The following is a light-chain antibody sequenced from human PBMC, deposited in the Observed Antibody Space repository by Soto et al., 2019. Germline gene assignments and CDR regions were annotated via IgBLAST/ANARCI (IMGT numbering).Light chain of an antibody. CDR2: GAS. CDR3: QQYGNSPPTT. V-gene: IGKV3-20*01. J-gene: IGKJ2*01. CDR1: QSVSSSY. Sequence: EIVLTQSPGTLSLSPGERATLSCRASQSVSSSYLAWYQQKPGQAPRVLIYGASSRATGIPDRFSGSGSGTAFTLTISRLEPEDVAVYFCQQYGNSPPTTFGQGTKVEIK.